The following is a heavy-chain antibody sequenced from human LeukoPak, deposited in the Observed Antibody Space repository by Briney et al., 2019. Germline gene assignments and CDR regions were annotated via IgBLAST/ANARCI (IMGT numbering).Heavy chain of an antibody. CDR2: IYTSGST. D-gene: IGHD6-19*01. J-gene: IGHJ5*02. CDR3: AREYRSGWYLNWFDP. Sequence: PSETLSLTCTVSGGSISSYYWSWIRQPAGKGLEWIGRIYTSGSTNYNPSLKSRVTISVDKSKNQFSLKLSSVTAADTAVYYCAREYRSGWYLNWFDPWGQGTLVTVSS. CDR1: GGSISSYY. V-gene: IGHV4-4*07.